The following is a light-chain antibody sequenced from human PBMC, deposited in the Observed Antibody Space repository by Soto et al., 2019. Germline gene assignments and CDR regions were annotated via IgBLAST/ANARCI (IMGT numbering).Light chain of an antibody. Sequence: QSALTQPASVSGSPGQSITISCTGTSSGVGNYNLVSWYQQYPGKAPKLMIYEGGKRPSGVSNRFSGSKSGNTASLTISGLQAEDEADYYCCSFALRSTLIFGGGTKLTVL. CDR2: EGG. CDR1: SSGVGNYNL. V-gene: IGLV2-23*01. CDR3: CSFALRSTLI. J-gene: IGLJ2*01.